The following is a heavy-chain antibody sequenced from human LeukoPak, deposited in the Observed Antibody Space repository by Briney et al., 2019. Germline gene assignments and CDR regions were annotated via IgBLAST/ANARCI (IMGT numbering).Heavy chain of an antibody. CDR3: ARRLAAGMDAFDI. Sequence: ASVKVSCKASGYTFTSYDINWVRQATGQGLGWMGRINPNSGGTNYAQKFQGRVTMTRDTSISTAYTELRSLRSDDTAVYYCARRLAAGMDAFDIWGQGTMVTVSS. CDR1: GYTFTSYD. CDR2: INPNSGGT. V-gene: IGHV1-2*06. J-gene: IGHJ3*02. D-gene: IGHD6-13*01.